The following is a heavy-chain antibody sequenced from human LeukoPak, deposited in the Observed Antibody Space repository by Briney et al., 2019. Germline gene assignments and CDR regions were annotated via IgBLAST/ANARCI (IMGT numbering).Heavy chain of an antibody. CDR3: AKAYHIVVVTAVNY. J-gene: IGHJ4*02. CDR2: ISYDGSNK. CDR1: GFTFSSYG. Sequence: GGSLRLSCAASGFTFSSYGMHWVRQAPGKGLEWVAVISYDGSNKYYADSVKGRFTISRDNSKNTLYLQMNRLRAEDTAVYYCAKAYHIVVVTAVNYWGQGTLVTVSS. D-gene: IGHD2-21*02. V-gene: IGHV3-30*18.